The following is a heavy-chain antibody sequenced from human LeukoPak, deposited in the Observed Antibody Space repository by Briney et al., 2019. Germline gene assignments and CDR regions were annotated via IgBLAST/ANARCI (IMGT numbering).Heavy chain of an antibody. CDR1: GYTFNAYY. J-gene: IGHJ4*02. D-gene: IGHD1-26*01. CDR3: ARDHVGATTVGY. CDR2: INPDSGGT. V-gene: IGHV1-2*02. Sequence: GASVKVSCKTSGYTFNAYYMHWVRQAPGQGLEWVGWINPDSGGTRYAQRFQGRVTMTRDTSISTAYMELSSLRSEDTAVYYCARDHVGATTVGYWGQGTLVTVSS.